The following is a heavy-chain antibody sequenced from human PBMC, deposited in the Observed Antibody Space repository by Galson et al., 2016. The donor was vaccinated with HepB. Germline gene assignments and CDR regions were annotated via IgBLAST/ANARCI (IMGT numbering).Heavy chain of an antibody. J-gene: IGHJ4*02. D-gene: IGHD1-1*01. V-gene: IGHV3-74*01. Sequence: SLRLSCAASGFTFSSYWMHWVRQAPGKGLVWISRINSDGSSTSYADSVKGRFTISRDNAKNTLYLQMNSLRAEDAAIDYCATNVHDHWGQGTLVTVSS. CDR1: GFTFSSYW. CDR2: INSDGSST. CDR3: ATNVHDH.